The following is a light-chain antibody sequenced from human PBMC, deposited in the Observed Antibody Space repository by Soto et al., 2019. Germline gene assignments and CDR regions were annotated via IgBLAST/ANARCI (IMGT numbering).Light chain of an antibody. J-gene: IGLJ1*01. CDR2: GNS. CDR3: QSYDSSLSGV. Sequence: QSVLTQPPSVSGAPVQRVTISCTGSSSNIGAGYDVHWYQQLPGTAPKLLIYGNSNRPSGVPDRFSGSKSGTSASLAITGLQAEDEADYYCQSYDSSLSGVFGTG. V-gene: IGLV1-40*01. CDR1: SSNIGAGYD.